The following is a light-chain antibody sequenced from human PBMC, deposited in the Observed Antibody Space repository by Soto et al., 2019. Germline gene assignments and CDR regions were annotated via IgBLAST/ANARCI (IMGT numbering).Light chain of an antibody. Sequence: EIVLTQSPGTLSLSPGERATLSCRAIQSVSSNYLAWYHQKPGQAPRLLIHSASSRATGIPARFSGSGSGTEFTLSISSLQSEDFAVYYCKQYKEWPPFTFGQGTRLEIK. CDR1: QSVSSN. J-gene: IGKJ5*01. V-gene: IGKV3D-15*01. CDR3: KQYKEWPPFT. CDR2: SAS.